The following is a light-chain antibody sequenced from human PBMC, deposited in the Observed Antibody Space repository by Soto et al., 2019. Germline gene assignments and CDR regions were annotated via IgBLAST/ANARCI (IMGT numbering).Light chain of an antibody. CDR3: QHRGEWPRT. CDR2: GAS. J-gene: IGKJ2*01. Sequence: EIVLTQSPATLSLSPGERATLSCRASQSVSNYLAWYQQKPGQAPRLLIYGASNRATGIPARFTGSGSGTDFTLAISSLEPEDFDVYCCQHRGEWPRTFGQGTKLEIK. CDR1: QSVSNY. V-gene: IGKV3-11*01.